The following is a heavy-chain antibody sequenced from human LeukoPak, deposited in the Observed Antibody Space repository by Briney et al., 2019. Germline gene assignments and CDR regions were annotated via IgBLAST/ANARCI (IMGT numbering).Heavy chain of an antibody. CDR2: IKSKTYGGTT. D-gene: IGHD1-26*01. Sequence: PGGSLRLSCAASGFAFSNAWMTWVRQAPGKGLEWVGRIKSKTYGGTTDYAAPVKGRFTISRDDSKNTLYLQMNSLKTEDTAVYYCTTDGWERPPPSFDYWGQGTLVTVSS. J-gene: IGHJ4*02. CDR3: TTDGWERPPPSFDY. V-gene: IGHV3-15*01. CDR1: GFAFSNAW.